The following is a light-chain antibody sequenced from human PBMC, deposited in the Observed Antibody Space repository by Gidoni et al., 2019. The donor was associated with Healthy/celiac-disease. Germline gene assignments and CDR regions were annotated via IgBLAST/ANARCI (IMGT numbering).Light chain of an antibody. V-gene: IGKV4-1*01. J-gene: IGKJ1*01. CDR2: GAS. CDR1: QSVLYSSNNKHY. Sequence: ESVMTQPPDSLAESLGERATINGKSSQSVLYSSNNKHYLAWYQQKPGQPPKLLIYGASTRESGVPDRFSGSGSGTDFTLTISSLQAEDVAVYYCQQYYSTPRTFGQGTKVEIK. CDR3: QQYYSTPRT.